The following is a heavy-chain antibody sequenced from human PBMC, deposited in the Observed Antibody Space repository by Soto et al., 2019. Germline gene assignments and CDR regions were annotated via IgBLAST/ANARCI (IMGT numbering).Heavy chain of an antibody. V-gene: IGHV3-48*02. Sequence: EVQLVESGGGLVQPGGSLRLSCAASGFTFSSYSMNWVRQAPGKGLGWVSYISSSSSTIYYADSVKGRFTISRDNAKNSLYLQMNSLRDEDTAVYYCARDHDSSGWYDAFDIWGQGTMVTVSS. J-gene: IGHJ3*02. CDR3: ARDHDSSGWYDAFDI. CDR2: ISSSSSTI. D-gene: IGHD6-19*01. CDR1: GFTFSSYS.